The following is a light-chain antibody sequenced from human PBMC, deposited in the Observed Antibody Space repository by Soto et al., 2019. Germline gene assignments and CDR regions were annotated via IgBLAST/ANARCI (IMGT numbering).Light chain of an antibody. Sequence: SERTQPASGFGSPGQSITISCTGTSSDVGGYNYVSWYQQHPGKAPKLMIYEVSNRPSGVSNRFSGSKSGNTASLTISGLQAEDEADYYCSSYTSSSTLDVFGTGTKVTVL. J-gene: IGLJ1*01. CDR3: SSYTSSSTLDV. V-gene: IGLV2-14*01. CDR2: EVS. CDR1: SSDVGGYNY.